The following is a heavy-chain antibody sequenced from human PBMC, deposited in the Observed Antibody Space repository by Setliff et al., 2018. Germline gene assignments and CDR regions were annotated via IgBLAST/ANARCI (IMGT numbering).Heavy chain of an antibody. V-gene: IGHV4-39*01. Sequence: SETLSLTCTVSGGSINSGVYYWGWIRQPPGKGLEWIGRIYHGGDTYYNASLKSRLTISVDTSKNQFSLKLRSVTAADTAVYYCARTGTSRYFDCWGQGALVTVSS. CDR2: IYHGGDT. J-gene: IGHJ4*02. D-gene: IGHD1-1*01. CDR3: ARTGTSRYFDC. CDR1: GGSINSGVYY.